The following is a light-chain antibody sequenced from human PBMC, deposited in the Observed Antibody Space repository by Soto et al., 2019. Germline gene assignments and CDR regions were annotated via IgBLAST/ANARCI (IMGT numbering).Light chain of an antibody. CDR2: DVS. CDR3: CSYAGSYTDV. CDR1: SSDVGGYNY. V-gene: IGLV2-11*01. J-gene: IGLJ1*01. Sequence: QSALTQPRSVSGSPGQSVTLSCTGTSSDVGGYNYVSWYQQHPGKAPKLMIYDVSKRPSGVPDRFSGSKSGNTASLTISGLQAEDEADYYCCSYAGSYTDVFGTGTKLTVL.